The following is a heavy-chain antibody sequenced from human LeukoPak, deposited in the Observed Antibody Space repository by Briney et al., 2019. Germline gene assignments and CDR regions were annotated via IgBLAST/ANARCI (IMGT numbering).Heavy chain of an antibody. D-gene: IGHD2-2*02. CDR2: ISSSSSYI. CDR3: ARDLVGYCSTTSCYTDSEDDAFDI. V-gene: IGHV3-21*01. Sequence: GGSLRLSCAASGFTFSSYSMNWVRQAPGKGLEWVSSISSSSSYIYYADSVKGRFTISRDNAKNSLYLQMNSLRAEDTAVYYCARDLVGYCSTTSCYTDSEDDAFDIWGQGTMVTVSS. J-gene: IGHJ3*02. CDR1: GFTFSSYS.